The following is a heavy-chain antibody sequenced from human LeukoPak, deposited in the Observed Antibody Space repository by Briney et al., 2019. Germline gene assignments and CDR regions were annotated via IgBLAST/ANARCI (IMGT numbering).Heavy chain of an antibody. V-gene: IGHV3-30*01. CDR1: GFTFSSYA. D-gene: IGHD5/OR15-5a*01. Sequence: PGGSLRLSCAASGFTFSSYAMHWVRQAPGKRLEWVAVISYDGSNKYYADSVKGRFTISRDNSKNTLYLQMNSLRAEDTAVYYCARESGRGGVSLDYWGQGTLVTVSS. CDR3: ARESGRGGVSLDY. J-gene: IGHJ4*02. CDR2: ISYDGSNK.